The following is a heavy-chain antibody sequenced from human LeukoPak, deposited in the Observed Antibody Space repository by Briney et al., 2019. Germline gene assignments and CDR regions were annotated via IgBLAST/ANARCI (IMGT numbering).Heavy chain of an antibody. CDR3: ARGTMTNFDY. V-gene: IGHV4-39*07. Sequence: SETLSLTCTVSGGSISSCSYYWGWIRQPPGKGLEWIGSIYYSGSTYYNPSLKSRVTISVDTSKNQFSLKLSSVTAADTAVYYCARGTMTNFDYWGQGTLVTVSS. J-gene: IGHJ4*02. CDR1: GGSISSCSYY. CDR2: IYYSGST. D-gene: IGHD2-2*01.